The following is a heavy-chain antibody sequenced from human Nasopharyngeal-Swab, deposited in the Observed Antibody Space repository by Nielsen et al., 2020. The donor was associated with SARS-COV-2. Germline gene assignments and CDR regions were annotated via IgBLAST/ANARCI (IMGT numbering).Heavy chain of an antibody. D-gene: IGHD3-10*01. Sequence: GESLKISCAASGFTFSSYVMSWVRQAPGKGLEWVSAISGSGGSTYYADSVKGRFTISRDNSKNTLYLQMNSLRAEDTAVYYCAKDRTLLLWFGELLSSPFDYWGQGTLVTVSS. J-gene: IGHJ4*02. CDR2: ISGSGGST. V-gene: IGHV3-23*01. CDR3: AKDRTLLLWFGELLSSPFDY. CDR1: GFTFSSYV.